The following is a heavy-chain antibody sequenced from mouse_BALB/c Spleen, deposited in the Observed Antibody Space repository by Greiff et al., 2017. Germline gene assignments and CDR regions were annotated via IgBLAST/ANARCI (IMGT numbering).Heavy chain of an antibody. Sequence: VQLKESGPELVKPGASVKISCKTSGYTFTEYTMHWVKQSHGKSLEWIGGINPNNGGTSYNQKFKGKATLTVDKSSSTAYMELRSLTSEDSAVYYCARKIHYYGSWFAYWGQGTLVTVSA. V-gene: IGHV1-18*01. CDR3: ARKIHYYGSWFAY. D-gene: IGHD1-2*01. CDR2: INPNNGGT. CDR1: GYTFTEYT. J-gene: IGHJ3*01.